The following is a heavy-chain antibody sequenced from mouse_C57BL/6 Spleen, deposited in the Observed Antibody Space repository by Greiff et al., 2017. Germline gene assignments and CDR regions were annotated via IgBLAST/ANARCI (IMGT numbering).Heavy chain of an antibody. CDR1: GFTFSSYA. J-gene: IGHJ1*03. Sequence: EVQGVESGEGLVKPGGSLKLSCAASGFTFSSYAMSWVRQTPEKRLEWVAYISSGGDYIYYADTVKGRITISRANDRNTLYLQRSSLKSEDTAMYYCTRDYYRGYFDVWGTGTTVTVSS. CDR3: TRDYYRGYFDV. D-gene: IGHD2-12*01. V-gene: IGHV5-9-1*02. CDR2: ISSGGDYI.